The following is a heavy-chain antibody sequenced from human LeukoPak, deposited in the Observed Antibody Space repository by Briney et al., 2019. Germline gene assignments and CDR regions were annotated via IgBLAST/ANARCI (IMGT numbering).Heavy chain of an antibody. CDR2: ISGSGGST. Sequence: GGSLRLSCAASGFTFSSYAMSWVRQAPGKGLECVSAISGSGGSTYYADSVKGRLTISRDNSKNTLYLQMNSLRAEDTAVYYCAREGGYSGYDYYFDYWGQGTLVTVSS. CDR3: AREGGYSGYDYYFDY. V-gene: IGHV3-23*01. CDR1: GFTFSSYA. D-gene: IGHD5-12*01. J-gene: IGHJ4*02.